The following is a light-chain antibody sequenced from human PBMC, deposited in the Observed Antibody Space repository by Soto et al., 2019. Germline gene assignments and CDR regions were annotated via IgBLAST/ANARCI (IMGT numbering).Light chain of an antibody. CDR2: SSS. J-gene: IGLJ3*02. Sequence: QSVLTQPPSASGTPGQRVTISCSGSSSNIGRNTVTWYQQLPGTAPKLLIYSSSQRPSGVPDRFSGSKSGTSASLAISGLQSEDEADYFCEAWDDSLNGGVFGGGTKLTVL. CDR1: SSNIGRNT. CDR3: EAWDDSLNGGV. V-gene: IGLV1-44*01.